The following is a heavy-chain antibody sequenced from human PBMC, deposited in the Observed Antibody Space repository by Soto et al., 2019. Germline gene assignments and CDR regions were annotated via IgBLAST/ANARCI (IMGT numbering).Heavy chain of an antibody. CDR2: ISGSSGNA. CDR3: AREMAGTGGEYDY. Sequence: QVQLVQSGAEVKNPGASVKVSCKTSGYTFTKYGCGWVRQAPGQGLEWMGWISGSSGNANYAEKVQGRITLTTATSTSTAYIELRSLRADDTAVYYCAREMAGTGGEYDYWGQGTLVTVSS. CDR1: GYTFTKYG. J-gene: IGHJ4*02. D-gene: IGHD3-16*01. V-gene: IGHV1-18*01.